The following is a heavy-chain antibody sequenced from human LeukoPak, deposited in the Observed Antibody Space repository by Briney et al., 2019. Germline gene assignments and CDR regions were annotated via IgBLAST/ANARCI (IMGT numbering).Heavy chain of an antibody. D-gene: IGHD3-3*01. Sequence: GSSVKVSCKASGGTFSSYAISWVRQAPGQGLEWMGGIIPIFGTANYAQKFQGRVTITADESTSTAYMELSSLRSEDTAVYYCARAYDFWSGYYHPRFDPWGQGTLVTVSS. CDR2: IIPIFGTA. J-gene: IGHJ5*02. CDR1: GGTFSSYA. V-gene: IGHV1-69*01. CDR3: ARAYDFWSGYYHPRFDP.